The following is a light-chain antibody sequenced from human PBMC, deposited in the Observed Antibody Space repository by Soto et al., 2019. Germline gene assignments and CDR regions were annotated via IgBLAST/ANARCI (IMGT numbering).Light chain of an antibody. CDR3: QQYNNWPPMYT. CDR1: KSVSSN. CDR2: GAS. J-gene: IGKJ2*01. Sequence: EIVMTQSPATLSVSPGERATLSCRASKSVSSNLAWYQQKPGQAPRLLIYGASTRATGIPARFSGSGSGTEFTLTISSLQSEDFAAYYCQQYNNWPPMYTFGQGTKLEIK. V-gene: IGKV3-15*01.